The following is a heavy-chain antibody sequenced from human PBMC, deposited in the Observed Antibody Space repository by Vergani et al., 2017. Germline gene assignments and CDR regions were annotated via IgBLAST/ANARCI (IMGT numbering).Heavy chain of an antibody. CDR1: GYSISSGYY. CDR3: ASQDYDFWSGSSGWFDP. CDR2: IYHSGST. J-gene: IGHJ5*02. Sequence: QVQLQESGPGLVKPSETLSLTCAVSGYSISSGYYWGWIRQPPGKGLEWIGSIYHSGSTYYNPSLKSRVTISVDTSKNQFSLKLSSVTAAGTAVDYCASQDYDFWSGSSGWFDPWGQGTLVTVSS. D-gene: IGHD3-3*01. V-gene: IGHV4-38-2*01.